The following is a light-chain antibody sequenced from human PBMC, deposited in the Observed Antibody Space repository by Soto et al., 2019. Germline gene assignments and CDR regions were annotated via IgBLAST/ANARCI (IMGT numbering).Light chain of an antibody. CDR2: GAS. CDR1: QSVSSY. CDR3: QQYGSSPIT. Sequence: EIVLTQSPRTLSLSPGERATLSCRASQSVSSYLAWYQHKPGQAPSLLMYGASSRATGIPDRFSGSGSGPDFTLTISRLEPEDFAVYYCQQYGSSPITFGQGTRLEIK. J-gene: IGKJ5*01. V-gene: IGKV3-20*01.